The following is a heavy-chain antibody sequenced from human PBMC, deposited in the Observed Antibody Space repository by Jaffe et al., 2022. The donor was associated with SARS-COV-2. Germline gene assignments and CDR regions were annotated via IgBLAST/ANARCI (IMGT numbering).Heavy chain of an antibody. CDR2: IWYDGSNK. Sequence: QVQLVESGGGVVQPGRSLRLSCAASGFTFSSYGMHWVRQAPGKGLEWVAVIWYDGSNKYYADSVKGRFTISRDNSKNTLYLQMNSLRAEDTAVYYCARDYRIAVAGTLDYWGQGTLVTVSS. CDR1: GFTFSSYG. D-gene: IGHD6-19*01. V-gene: IGHV3-33*01. J-gene: IGHJ4*02. CDR3: ARDYRIAVAGTLDY.